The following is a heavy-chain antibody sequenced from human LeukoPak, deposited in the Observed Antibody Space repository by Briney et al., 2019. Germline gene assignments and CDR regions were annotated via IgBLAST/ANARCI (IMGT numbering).Heavy chain of an antibody. Sequence: GASVKVSCKASGYTFTGYSVHWVRQAPGQGLEWMGWISPNSGGTNDAQNFQGRVTMTRDTSISTAYMELRRLRSDDTAVYYCARVVTADPYDAFDIWGQGTVVTVSS. J-gene: IGHJ3*02. D-gene: IGHD2-21*02. CDR2: ISPNSGGT. CDR3: ARVVTADPYDAFDI. V-gene: IGHV1-2*02. CDR1: GYTFTGYS.